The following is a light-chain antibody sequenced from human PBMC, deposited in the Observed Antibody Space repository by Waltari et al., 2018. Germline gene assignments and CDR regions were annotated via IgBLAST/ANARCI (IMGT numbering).Light chain of an antibody. Sequence: QLVLTQSPSASASLGASVKLTCTLSSGHRSHITPWLQQQPGKGPRYLMKVNSDGSHRKGDEIPDRFSGSSSGAERYLTISSLQSEDEADYYCETGGHGTWVFGGGTKLTVL. J-gene: IGLJ3*02. CDR1: SGHRSHI. CDR3: ETGGHGTWV. CDR2: VNSDGSH. V-gene: IGLV4-69*01.